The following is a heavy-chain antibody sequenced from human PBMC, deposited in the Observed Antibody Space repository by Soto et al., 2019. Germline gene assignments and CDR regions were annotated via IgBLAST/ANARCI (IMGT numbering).Heavy chain of an antibody. Sequence: GESLKISCKGSGYSFTSYWIGWVRQMPGKGLEWMGILYPGDADIRYSPPFQGQVTISSDESISTAYLQWATLKTSDTAMYYCARHGDILTASQTWFDPWGQGTLVTVSS. V-gene: IGHV5-51*01. D-gene: IGHD3-9*01. CDR1: GYSFTSYW. CDR3: ARHGDILTASQTWFDP. J-gene: IGHJ5*02. CDR2: LYPGDADI.